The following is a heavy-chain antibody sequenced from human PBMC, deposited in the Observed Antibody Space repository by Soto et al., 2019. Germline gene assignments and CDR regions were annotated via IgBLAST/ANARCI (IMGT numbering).Heavy chain of an antibody. CDR2: IVPILNTE. CDR3: ARGPEKEYSAYYYQRRGAFDV. V-gene: IGHV1-69*01. J-gene: IGHJ3*01. Sequence: QVQLVQSGAEVKKPGSSVKVSCKASGGTFSSYAINWVRQAPGQGLEWLGGIVPILNTEDYAQKFQGRIKITADESASTAYMELSSLRSDDTAVYFCARGPEKEYSAYYYQRRGAFDVWGQGTRVTVS. CDR1: GGTFSSYA. D-gene: IGHD3-22*01.